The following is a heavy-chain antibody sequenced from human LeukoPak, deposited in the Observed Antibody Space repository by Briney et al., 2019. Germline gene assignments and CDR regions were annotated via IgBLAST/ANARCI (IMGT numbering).Heavy chain of an antibody. Sequence: AGSLRLSCAASGFTFGSYGMHWVRQAPGKGLEWVAFIRYDGSNKDYADSVKGRFTIYRDNSKNTLYMQMNTLRAEDTAVYYCAKDRSGWAGDYWGQGTLVAVSS. J-gene: IGHJ4*02. CDR1: GFTFGSYG. CDR3: AKDRSGWAGDY. V-gene: IGHV3-30*02. D-gene: IGHD6-19*01. CDR2: IRYDGSNK.